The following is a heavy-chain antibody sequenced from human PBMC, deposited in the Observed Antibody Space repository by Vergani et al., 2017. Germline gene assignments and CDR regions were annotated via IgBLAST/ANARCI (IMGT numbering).Heavy chain of an antibody. CDR3: ARQSRDVFCTNGVCPLGY. Sequence: EVQLLESGGDLVQPGGSLRLSCAASGFTFSSYAMSWVRQAPGKGLEWVSAISGSGGSTYYADSVKGRFTISRDNSKNSLHLQMNNLRAEDTAVYYCARQSRDVFCTNGVCPLGYWGQGALVTVSS. CDR1: GFTFSSYA. V-gene: IGHV3-23*01. CDR2: ISGSGGST. D-gene: IGHD2-8*01. J-gene: IGHJ4*02.